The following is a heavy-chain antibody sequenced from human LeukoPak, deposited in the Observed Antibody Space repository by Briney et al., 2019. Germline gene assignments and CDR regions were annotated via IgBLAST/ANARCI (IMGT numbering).Heavy chain of an antibody. CDR1: GFTFSGSA. CDR2: IRSKANSYAT. V-gene: IGHV3-73*01. J-gene: IGHJ6*03. D-gene: IGHD3-22*01. CDR3: ATSRITMIGDYMDF. Sequence: PGGSLRLSCAASGFTFSGSAIHWVRQASGKGLEWVGRIRSKANSYATAYAASVKGRFTISRDDSKNTAYLQVDSLRSEDTAVYFCATSRITMIGDYMDFWGRGTAVTVSS.